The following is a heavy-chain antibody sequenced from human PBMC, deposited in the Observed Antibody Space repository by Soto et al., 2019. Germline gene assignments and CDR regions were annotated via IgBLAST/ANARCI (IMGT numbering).Heavy chain of an antibody. J-gene: IGHJ6*02. D-gene: IGHD3-10*01. CDR1: GFTFSNAW. V-gene: IGHV3-15*01. CDR2: IKSKTDGGTT. Sequence: EVQLVESGGGLVKPGGSLRLSCAASGFTFSNAWMSWVRQAPGKGLEWVGRIKSKTDGGTTDYAAPVEGRFTISRDDSKNTLYLQMNSLKTEDTAVYYCTTGASYYYYGMDVWGQGTTVTVSS. CDR3: TTGASYYYYGMDV.